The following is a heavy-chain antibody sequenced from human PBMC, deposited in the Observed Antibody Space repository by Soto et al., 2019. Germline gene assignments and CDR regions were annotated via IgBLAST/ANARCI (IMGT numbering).Heavy chain of an antibody. CDR1: GYTFTSYG. CDR3: ARDLRSRSSFHGYYYYYGMDV. D-gene: IGHD6-13*01. CDR2: ISAYNGNT. Sequence: QVQLVQSGAEVKKPGASVKVSCKASGYTFTSYGIIWVRQAPGQGLEWMGWISAYNGNTNYAQKLQGRVTMTTDTSTSTAYMELRSLRSDDTAVYYCARDLRSRSSFHGYYYYYGMDVWGQGTTVTVSS. V-gene: IGHV1-18*01. J-gene: IGHJ6*02.